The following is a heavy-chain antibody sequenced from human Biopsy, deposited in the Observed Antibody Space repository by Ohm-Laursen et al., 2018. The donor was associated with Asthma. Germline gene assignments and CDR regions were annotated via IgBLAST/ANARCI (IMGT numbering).Heavy chain of an antibody. CDR1: GASINSGGFS. CDR3: ARMNTLIQAANYFSYAMDV. CDR2: LFHSGTT. J-gene: IGHJ6*02. D-gene: IGHD3-9*01. Sequence: TLSLTCAVSGASINSGGFSWKWIRQPPRKGLEFISYLFHSGTTHYNPSLKSRVTISVDRSQRQFSLKVNSVTAADTAVYYCARMNTLIQAANYFSYAMDVWGQGTTVTVSS. V-gene: IGHV4-30-2*01.